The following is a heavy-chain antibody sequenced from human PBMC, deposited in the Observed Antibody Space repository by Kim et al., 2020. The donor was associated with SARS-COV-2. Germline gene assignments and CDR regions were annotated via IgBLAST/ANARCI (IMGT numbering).Heavy chain of an antibody. V-gene: IGHV3-48*02. D-gene: IGHD5-18*01. J-gene: IGHJ2*01. CDR1: GFTFSSYS. CDR2: ISSSSTI. Sequence: GGSLRLSCAASGFTFSSYSMNWVRQAPGKGLEWVSYISSSSTIYYADSVKGRFTISRDNAKNSLYLQMNSLRDEDTAVYYCATSGYSYGYHYWYFDLWGRGTLVTVSS. CDR3: ATSGYSYGYHYWYFDL.